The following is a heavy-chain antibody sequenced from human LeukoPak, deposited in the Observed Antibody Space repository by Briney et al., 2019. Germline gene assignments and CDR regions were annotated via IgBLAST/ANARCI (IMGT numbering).Heavy chain of an antibody. CDR2: IYSGGST. CDR1: GFTVSSNY. D-gene: IGHD3-10*01. CDR3: AREGGTMVRGVIRPHDAFDI. Sequence: GGSLRLSCAASGFTVSSNYISWVRQAPGKGLEWVSVIYSGGSTYYADSVKGRFTISRDNSKNTLYLQMNSLRAEDTAVYYCAREGGTMVRGVIRPHDAFDIWGQGTMVTVSS. J-gene: IGHJ3*02. V-gene: IGHV3-53*01.